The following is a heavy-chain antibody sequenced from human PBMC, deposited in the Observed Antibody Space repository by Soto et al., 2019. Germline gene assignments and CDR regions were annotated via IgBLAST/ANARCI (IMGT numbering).Heavy chain of an antibody. D-gene: IGHD6-19*01. J-gene: IGHJ6*02. CDR3: AKGLAVAGHDYYGMDV. CDR1: GFTFSSYA. V-gene: IGHV3-23*01. Sequence: EVQLLESGGGLVQPGGSLRLSCAASGFTFSSYAMTWVRQAPGKGLEWVSSISGSGDYTYYADSVKGRFTISRDNSKNTLYLQMNRLRAEDTAVYYCAKGLAVAGHDYYGMDVWGPGTTVTVSS. CDR2: ISGSGDYT.